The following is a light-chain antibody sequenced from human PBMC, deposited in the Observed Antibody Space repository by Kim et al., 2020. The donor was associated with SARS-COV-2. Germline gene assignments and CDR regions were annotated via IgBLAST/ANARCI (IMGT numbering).Light chain of an antibody. Sequence: GQRVCVTWSGSSSNIGTNYVCWYQHLPGTAPKLLIFSNYQRPSGVPDRFSGSKSGTSATLAIIGLRSEDEADYHCAAWDDSLSAWVFGGGTKVTVL. J-gene: IGLJ3*02. CDR2: SNY. CDR3: AAWDDSLSAWV. CDR1: SSNIGTNY. V-gene: IGLV1-47*01.